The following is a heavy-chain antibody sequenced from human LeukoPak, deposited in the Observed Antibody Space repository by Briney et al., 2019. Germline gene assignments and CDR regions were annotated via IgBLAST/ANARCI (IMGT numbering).Heavy chain of an antibody. D-gene: IGHD2-2*01. V-gene: IGHV3-43D*03. CDR2: ISWDGGST. Sequence: GGSLRLSCAASGFTFDDYAMHWVRQAPGKGLEWVSLISWDGGSTYYADSVKGRFTISRDNSKNSLYLQMNSLRAEDTALYYCAKGAYYCSSTSCLPDFDYWGQGTLVTVSS. CDR1: GFTFDDYA. J-gene: IGHJ4*02. CDR3: AKGAYYCSSTSCLPDFDY.